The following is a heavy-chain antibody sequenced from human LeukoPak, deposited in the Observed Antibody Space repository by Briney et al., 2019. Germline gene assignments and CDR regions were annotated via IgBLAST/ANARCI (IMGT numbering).Heavy chain of an antibody. CDR2: IIPILGIA. D-gene: IGHD5-12*01. CDR3: VREQGVVATIFSY. V-gene: IGHV1-69*04. J-gene: IGHJ4*02. Sequence: ASVKVSCKASGGTFSSYAISWVRQAPGQGLEWMGRIIPILGIANYAQKFQGRVTITADKSTSTAYMELSSLRSEDTAVYYCVREQGVVATIFSYWGQGTLVTVSS. CDR1: GGTFSSYA.